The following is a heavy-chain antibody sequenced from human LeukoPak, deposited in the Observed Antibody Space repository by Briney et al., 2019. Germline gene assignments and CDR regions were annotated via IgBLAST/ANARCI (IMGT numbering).Heavy chain of an antibody. V-gene: IGHV4-59*01. CDR2: IYYSGST. D-gene: IGHD5-18*01. Sequence: PSETLSLICTVSGGSISSYYWSWIRQPPGKGLEWIGYIYYSGSTNYNPSLKSRVTISVDTSKNQFSLKLSSVTAADTAVYYCAKGAQGYSYGYVGYWGQGTLVTVSS. CDR1: GGSISSYY. J-gene: IGHJ4*02. CDR3: AKGAQGYSYGYVGY.